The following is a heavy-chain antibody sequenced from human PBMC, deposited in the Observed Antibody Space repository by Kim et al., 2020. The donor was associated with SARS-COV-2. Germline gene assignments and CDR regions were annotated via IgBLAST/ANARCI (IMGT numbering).Heavy chain of an antibody. CDR2: IKSKTDGGTT. J-gene: IGHJ6*02. D-gene: IGHD3-16*01. CDR3: TTDKAAYKTCYYYGMDV. V-gene: IGHV3-15*01. Sequence: GGSLRLSCAASGFTFSNAWMSWVRQAPGKGLEWVGRIKSKTDGGTTDYAAPVKGRFTISRDDSKNTLYLQMNSLKTEDTAVYYCTTDKAAYKTCYYYGMDVWGQGTTVTVSS. CDR1: GFTFSNAW.